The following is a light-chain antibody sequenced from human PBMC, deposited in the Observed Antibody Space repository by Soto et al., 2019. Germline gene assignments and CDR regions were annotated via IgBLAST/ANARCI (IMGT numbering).Light chain of an antibody. Sequence: SYELIQPPSVSVAPGQTARITCGGENIGSTSVHWYQQKPGQAPVLVVYHDSDRPSGIPDRFSGSNSGNTATLTISRVEAGDEAVYFCQLWDSTNAVVFGGGTKLTVL. J-gene: IGLJ2*01. CDR3: QLWDSTNAVV. CDR2: HDS. CDR1: NIGSTS. V-gene: IGLV3-21*02.